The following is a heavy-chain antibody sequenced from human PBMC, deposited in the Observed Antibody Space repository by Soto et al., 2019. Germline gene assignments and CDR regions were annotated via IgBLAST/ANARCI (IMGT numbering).Heavy chain of an antibody. CDR2: INHSGST. CDR1: GGSFSDYY. V-gene: IGHV4-34*01. J-gene: IGHJ4*02. CDR3: ARDGGGVTSLDY. Sequence: QVLLQQWGAGLLKPSETLSLTCAVYGGSFSDYYWTWIRQSTGKGLEWIGEINHSGSTKYSPTLKSRVTISVDTSKNQFSLKLSSVTAADTAVYSCARDGGGVTSLDYWGQGTLVTVSS. D-gene: IGHD3-16*01.